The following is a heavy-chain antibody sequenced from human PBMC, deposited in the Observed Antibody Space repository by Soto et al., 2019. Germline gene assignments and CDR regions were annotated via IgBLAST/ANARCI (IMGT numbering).Heavy chain of an antibody. CDR3: ARDRITTDRGMDV. CDR2: ISSSSSYI. Sequence: PGGSLRLSCAASGFTFSSYSMNWVRQAPGKGLEWVSSISSSSSYIYYADSVKGRFTISRDNAKNSLYLQMNSLRAEDTAVYYCARDRITTDRGMDVWGQGTTVTVSS. J-gene: IGHJ6*02. CDR1: GFTFSSYS. V-gene: IGHV3-21*01. D-gene: IGHD3-10*01.